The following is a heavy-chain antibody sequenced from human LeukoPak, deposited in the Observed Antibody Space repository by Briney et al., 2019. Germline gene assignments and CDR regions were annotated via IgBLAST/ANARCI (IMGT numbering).Heavy chain of an antibody. D-gene: IGHD2-2*01. CDR3: ARPHQGLGDAFDI. CDR1: VGSISIYY. J-gene: IGHJ3*02. CDR2: IYYSGST. V-gene: IGHV4-59*08. Sequence: SETLSLTCTVSVGSISIYYGGWIGSPPGRGLGWIGYIYYSGSTNYNPSLKSRVTISVDTSKNQFSLKLSSVTAADTAVYYCARPHQGLGDAFDIWGQGTMVTVSS.